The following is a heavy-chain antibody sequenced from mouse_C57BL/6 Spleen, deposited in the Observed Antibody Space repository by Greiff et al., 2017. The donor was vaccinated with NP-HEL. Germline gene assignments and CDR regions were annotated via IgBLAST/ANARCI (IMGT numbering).Heavy chain of an antibody. Sequence: VQLQQSGAELVRPGASVKLSCKASGYTFTDYYINWVKQRPGQGLEWIARIYPGSGNTYYNEKFKGKATLTAEKSSSTAYMQLSSLTSEDSAVYFCARSLISTVVAFPLFDVWGTGTTVTVSS. J-gene: IGHJ1*03. D-gene: IGHD1-1*01. V-gene: IGHV1-76*01. CDR2: IYPGSGNT. CDR1: GYTFTDYY. CDR3: ARSLISTVVAFPLFDV.